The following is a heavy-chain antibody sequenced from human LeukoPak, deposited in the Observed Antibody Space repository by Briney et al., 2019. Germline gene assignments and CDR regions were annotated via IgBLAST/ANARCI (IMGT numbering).Heavy chain of an antibody. V-gene: IGHV3-64*01. Sequence: GGSLRLSCAASGFTFSSYAMHWVLQAPGKGLEYVSAISSNGGSTYYANSVKGRFTISRDNSKNTLYLQMGSLRAEDMAVYYCARAHPYYYDSSHFDYWGQGTLVTVSS. D-gene: IGHD3-22*01. CDR1: GFTFSSYA. CDR3: ARAHPYYYDSSHFDY. J-gene: IGHJ4*02. CDR2: ISSNGGST.